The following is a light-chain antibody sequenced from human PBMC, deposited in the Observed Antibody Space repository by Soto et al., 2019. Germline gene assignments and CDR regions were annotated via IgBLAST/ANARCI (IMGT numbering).Light chain of an antibody. CDR3: SSYTSTNTQV. V-gene: IGLV2-14*01. CDR2: EVS. J-gene: IGLJ1*01. CDR1: SSDVGAYKY. Sequence: SVLTXPASVSGSPGQSITISCTGTSSDVGAYKYVSWYQQHPGKAPKLMIYEVSNRPSGVSNRFSGSKSGNTASVTISGLQAEDEADYYCSSYTSTNTQVFGTGTKVPVL.